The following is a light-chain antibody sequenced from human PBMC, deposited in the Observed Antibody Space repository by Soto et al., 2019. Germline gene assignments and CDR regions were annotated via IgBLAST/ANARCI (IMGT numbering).Light chain of an antibody. V-gene: IGKV3-15*01. Sequence: EIVMTQSPATLSVSPGERANLSCRASQSVSSNLGWYQQKPGQAPRLLIYGASTRDTGIPARFSGSGSGTEFTLTISSLQSEDFVVYYCQQYNNWPETFGQGTKVEIK. CDR3: QQYNNWPET. CDR2: GAS. J-gene: IGKJ1*01. CDR1: QSVSSN.